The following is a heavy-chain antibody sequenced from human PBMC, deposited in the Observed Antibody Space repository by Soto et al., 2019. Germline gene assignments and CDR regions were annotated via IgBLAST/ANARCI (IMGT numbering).Heavy chain of an antibody. CDR1: GYTFTSYG. Sequence: QVQLVQSGAEVKKPGASVKVSCKASGYTFTSYGISWVRQAPGQGFEWMGWISAYNGNTNYAQKLQRRVTMTTDTSTSTDHMELRSLRSDDTAVYYCARSILVVTAHFPYDYWGQGTLVTVSS. V-gene: IGHV1-18*01. D-gene: IGHD2-21*02. CDR3: ARSILVVTAHFPYDY. J-gene: IGHJ4*02. CDR2: ISAYNGNT.